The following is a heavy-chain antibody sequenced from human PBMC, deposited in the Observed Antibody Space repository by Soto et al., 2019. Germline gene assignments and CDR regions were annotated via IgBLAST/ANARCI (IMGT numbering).Heavy chain of an antibody. Sequence: QVQLQESGPGLVKPSQTLSLTCTVSGGSISSGGYYWSWIRQHPGKGLEWIGYIYYSGSTYYNPSIKSRVTISVDTSKNQFSLKLSSVTAADTAVYYCAREVYCGGDCPPDLWGSGTLVTVYS. CDR1: GGSISSGGYY. CDR3: AREVYCGGDCPPDL. D-gene: IGHD2-21*02. J-gene: IGHJ2*01. CDR2: IYYSGST. V-gene: IGHV4-31*03.